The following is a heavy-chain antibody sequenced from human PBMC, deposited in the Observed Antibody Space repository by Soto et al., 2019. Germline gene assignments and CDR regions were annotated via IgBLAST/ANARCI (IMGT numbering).Heavy chain of an antibody. J-gene: IGHJ6*02. CDR3: ARGRQLLHYYYYGMDV. CDR1: GGSFSGYY. D-gene: IGHD2-2*01. V-gene: IGHV4-34*01. Sequence: LSLTCAVYGGSFSGYYWSWIRQPPGKGLEWIGEINHSGSTNYNPSLKSRVTISVDTSKNQFSLKLSSVTAADTAVYYCARGRQLLHYYYYGMDVWGQGTAVTVSS. CDR2: INHSGST.